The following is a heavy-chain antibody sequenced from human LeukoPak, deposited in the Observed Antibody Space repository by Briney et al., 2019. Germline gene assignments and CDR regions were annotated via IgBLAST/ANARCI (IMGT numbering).Heavy chain of an antibody. D-gene: IGHD5-12*01. CDR3: AKDRGYSGYLDY. J-gene: IGHJ4*02. CDR2: ISYDGSNK. V-gene: IGHV3-30*18. Sequence: GGSLRLSCAASGFTFSSYGMHWVLQAPGKGLEWVAVISYDGSNKYYADSVKGRFTISRDNSKNTLYLQMNSLRAEDTAVYYCAKDRGYSGYLDYWGQGTLVTVSS. CDR1: GFTFSSYG.